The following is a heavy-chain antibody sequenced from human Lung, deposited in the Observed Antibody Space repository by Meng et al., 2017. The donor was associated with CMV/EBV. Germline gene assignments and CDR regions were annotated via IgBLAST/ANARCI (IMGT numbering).Heavy chain of an antibody. D-gene: IGHD3-10*01. CDR3: AKVPRFYSYYGLDV. Sequence: ASXXVSRKVSGYTLSELSMHWVRQAPGKGLEWMGGFDPEDGEAIYEQKFQGRVTMTEDTSTDTAYMELSSLRSHDTAMYYCAKVPRFYSYYGLDVWGQGATVTVSS. CDR1: GYTLSELS. V-gene: IGHV1-24*01. J-gene: IGHJ6*01. CDR2: FDPEDGEA.